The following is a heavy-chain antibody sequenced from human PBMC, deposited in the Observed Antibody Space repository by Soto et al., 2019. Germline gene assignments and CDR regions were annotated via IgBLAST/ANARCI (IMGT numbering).Heavy chain of an antibody. V-gene: IGHV3-33*01. CDR3: ARAGAPVAGIQYDYSMDV. CDR1: VFTFSSYG. J-gene: IGHJ6*02. Sequence: QVQLVESGGGVVQPGRSLRLSCAASVFTFSSYGMHWVRKAPGKGLEWVAVIWYDGSNKYYADSVKGRFTFSRDNSKNTRYVQMNSLRAEDTAVNYCARAGAPVAGIQYDYSMDVRGQATTGTVS. CDR2: IWYDGSNK. D-gene: IGHD6-19*01.